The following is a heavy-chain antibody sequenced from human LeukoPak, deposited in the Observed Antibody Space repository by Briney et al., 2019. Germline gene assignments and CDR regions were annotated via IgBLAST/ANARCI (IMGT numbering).Heavy chain of an antibody. J-gene: IGHJ4*02. V-gene: IGHV5-51*01. Sequence: GESLEISCKGSGYSFTSYWIGWVRQMPGKGLEWMGIIHPGDSDTRYSPSFQGQVTISADKSISTAYLQWSSLKASDTAMYYCATLSYSYGHLYYFDYWGQGTLVTVSS. D-gene: IGHD5-18*01. CDR3: ATLSYSYGHLYYFDY. CDR1: GYSFTSYW. CDR2: IHPGDSDT.